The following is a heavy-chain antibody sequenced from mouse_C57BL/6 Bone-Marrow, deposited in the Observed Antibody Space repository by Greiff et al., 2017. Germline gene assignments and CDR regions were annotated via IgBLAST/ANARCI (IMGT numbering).Heavy chain of an antibody. CDR3: ARKGIYGSIYYFDY. D-gene: IGHD1-1*01. V-gene: IGHV1-81*01. CDR1: GYTFTSYG. J-gene: IGHJ2*01. CDR2: IYPRSGNT. Sequence: QVQLQQSGAELARPGASVKLSCKASGYTFTSYGISWVKQRTGQGLEWIGEIYPRSGNTYYNEKFKGKATLTADKSSSTAYMELLSLTSEDSAVYFCARKGIYGSIYYFDYWGQGNTLTGSS.